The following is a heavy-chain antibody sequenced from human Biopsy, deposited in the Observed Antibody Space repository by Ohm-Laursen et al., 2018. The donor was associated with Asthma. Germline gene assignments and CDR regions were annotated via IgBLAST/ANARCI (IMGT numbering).Heavy chain of an antibody. D-gene: IGHD2-15*01. Sequence: GTLSLTCTVSGGSIRSHDWTWIRLPPGKGLEYIGDVSHTGSTNYNPSLKSRVTMSLNTSKNQFSLRLTSVTPADTAVYYCARLADCSGGACYSYGWFDPWGQGTRVTVSS. CDR3: ARLADCSGGACYSYGWFDP. J-gene: IGHJ5*02. CDR1: GGSIRSHD. V-gene: IGHV4-59*11. CDR2: VSHTGST.